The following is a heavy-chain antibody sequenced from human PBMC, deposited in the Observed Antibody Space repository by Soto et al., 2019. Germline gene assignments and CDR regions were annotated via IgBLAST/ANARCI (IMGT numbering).Heavy chain of an antibody. V-gene: IGHV1-8*01. CDR3: ARQVRAGYFSD. J-gene: IGHJ4*02. CDR1: GYTFTSYD. CDR2: INPTSEYT. Sequence: ASVKVSCKASGYTFTSYDINWVRQAPGQGLEWVGWINPTSEYTAHAQKFQGRVTLTREISTATAYMELSSLTSEDTAVYFCARQVRAGYFSDWGQGTQVTVSS. D-gene: IGHD1-1*01.